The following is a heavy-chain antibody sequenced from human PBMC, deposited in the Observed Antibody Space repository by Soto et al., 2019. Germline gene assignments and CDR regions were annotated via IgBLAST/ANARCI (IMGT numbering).Heavy chain of an antibody. CDR2: ISYDGNNK. D-gene: IGHD4-17*01. CDR3: AKDHLETTVTTPSY. CDR1: GFTFSSYG. V-gene: IGHV3-30*18. Sequence: QVQLVESGGGVVQPGRSLRLSCAASGFTFSSYGMHWVRQAPGKGLEWVAVISYDGNNKYYADSVKGRFTISRDNFKNTLYVQMDSLRAEDTAMYYCAKDHLETTVTTPSYWGQGTLITASS. J-gene: IGHJ4*02.